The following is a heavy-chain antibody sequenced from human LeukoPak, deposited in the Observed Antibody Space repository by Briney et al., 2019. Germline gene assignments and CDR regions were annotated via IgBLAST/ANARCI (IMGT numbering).Heavy chain of an antibody. CDR3: ARRGGIIRGVASYYYMDV. D-gene: IGHD3-10*01. CDR2: TFYNRGS. Sequence: PSETLSLTCAVSGASISSNNWWIWVRQSPGKGLEWIGETFYNRGSNYNPSLKSRVTISVDTSKNQFSLKLSSVTAADTAAYYCARRGGIIRGVASYYYMDVWGKGTTVTISS. CDR1: GASISSNNW. J-gene: IGHJ6*03. V-gene: IGHV4-4*02.